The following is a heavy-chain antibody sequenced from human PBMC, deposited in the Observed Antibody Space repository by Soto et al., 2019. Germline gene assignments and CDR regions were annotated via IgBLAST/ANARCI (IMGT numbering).Heavy chain of an antibody. CDR1: GYTFTSYG. Sequence: GASVKVSCKASGYTFTSYGISWGRQAPGQGLEWMGWISAYNGNTNYAQKLQGRVTMTTDTSTSTAYMELRSLRSDDTAVYYCARTDYGGYENWFDPWGQGTLVTVSS. CDR3: ARTDYGGYENWFDP. V-gene: IGHV1-18*01. J-gene: IGHJ5*02. D-gene: IGHD4-17*01. CDR2: ISAYNGNT.